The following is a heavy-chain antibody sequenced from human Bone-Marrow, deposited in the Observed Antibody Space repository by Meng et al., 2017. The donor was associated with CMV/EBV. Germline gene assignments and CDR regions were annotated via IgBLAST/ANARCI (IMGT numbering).Heavy chain of an antibody. CDR2: IMPILGIT. CDR1: GGTFSDYT. V-gene: IGHV1-69*02. CDR3: ARNKNAFGSFSEF. D-gene: IGHD3-10*01. Sequence: SVKVSCKASGGTFSDYTLSWVRQAPGQGLEWMGRIMPILGITDYAQKFKGRVTITADDSATTAYMFLNSLRSEDTAVYYCARNKNAFGSFSEFWGPGKLV. J-gene: IGHJ4*02.